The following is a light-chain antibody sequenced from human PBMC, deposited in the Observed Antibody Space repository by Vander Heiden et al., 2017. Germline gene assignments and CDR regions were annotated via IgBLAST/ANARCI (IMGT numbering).Light chain of an antibody. CDR1: QSISSY. V-gene: IGKV1-39*01. J-gene: IGKJ2*02. Sequence: DIQMTQSTSSLSACVGDRVTITCRASQSISSYLNWYQQKPGKAPKLLIYAASSLESGIPSRFSGSGSGTDFTLTISRLQPEDFATYYCQQSDSTPRTFGQGTKVEIK. CDR3: QQSDSTPRT. CDR2: AAS.